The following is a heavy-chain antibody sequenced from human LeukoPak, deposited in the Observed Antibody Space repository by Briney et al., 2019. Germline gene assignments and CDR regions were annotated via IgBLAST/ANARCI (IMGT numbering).Heavy chain of an antibody. CDR1: GFTFSSYA. CDR2: TSYDGSNK. J-gene: IGHJ4*02. Sequence: GRSLRLSCAASGFTFSSYAMHWVRQAPGKGLEWVAVTSYDGSNKYYADSVKGRFTISRDNSKNTLYLQMNSLRAEDTAVYYCAREGFWGDFDYWGQGTLVTVSS. V-gene: IGHV3-30*01. D-gene: IGHD3-10*01. CDR3: AREGFWGDFDY.